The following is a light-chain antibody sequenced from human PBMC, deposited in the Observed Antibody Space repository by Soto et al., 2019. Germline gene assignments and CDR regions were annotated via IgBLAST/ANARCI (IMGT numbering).Light chain of an antibody. CDR2: WAS. Sequence: DIVMTQSPDSLTVSLGERATISCKSSQSVFYRSTKTNYLGWYQQKPGQRPRLLIYWASTREIGVPDRFSGSGSRTDFTLPISSLQAEDAAIYYCQQYYETPFTFGGGTKVEI. J-gene: IGKJ4*01. CDR3: QQYYETPFT. CDR1: QSVFYRSTKTNY. V-gene: IGKV4-1*01.